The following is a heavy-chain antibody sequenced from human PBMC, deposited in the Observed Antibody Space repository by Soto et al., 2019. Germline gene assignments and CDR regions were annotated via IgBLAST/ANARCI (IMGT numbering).Heavy chain of an antibody. CDR2: ITSDGSST. V-gene: IGHV3-74*03. D-gene: IGHD1-1*01. CDR3: ARGGLERRLDY. J-gene: IGHJ4*02. Sequence: PGGSLRLSCAASGFTFSSYWMHWVRQAPGKGLAWVSRITSDGSSTTYADSVKGRFTISRDNAKNTLYLQMNSLRAEDTAVYYCARGGLERRLDYWGQGTLVTVSS. CDR1: GFTFSSYW.